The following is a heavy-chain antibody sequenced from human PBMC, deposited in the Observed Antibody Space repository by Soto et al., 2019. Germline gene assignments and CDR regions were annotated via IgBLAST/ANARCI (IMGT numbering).Heavy chain of an antibody. CDR3: AKEEYSSSWFFDY. Sequence: EVQLVESGGVVVQPGGSLRLSCAASGFTFDDYTMHWVRQAPGKGLEWVSLISWDGGSTYYADSVKGRFTISRDNSKNSLYLQMNSLRTEDTALYYCAKEEYSSSWFFDYWGQGPLVTVSS. CDR1: GFTFDDYT. D-gene: IGHD6-13*01. V-gene: IGHV3-43*01. CDR2: ISWDGGST. J-gene: IGHJ4*02.